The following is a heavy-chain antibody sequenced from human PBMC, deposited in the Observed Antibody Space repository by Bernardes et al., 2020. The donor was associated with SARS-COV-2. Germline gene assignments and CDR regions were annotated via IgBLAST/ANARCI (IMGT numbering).Heavy chain of an antibody. Sequence: ASVKVSCKASGYTFTTYSIHWVRQAPGQRLEWMGRINPGNGDTKYSQKFQGRVTITRDTSATTAYMELTSLRSEDRAVYYCATSRRAGSPDYWGQGTLVTVSS. V-gene: IGHV1-3*01. D-gene: IGHD3-10*01. CDR1: GYTFTTYS. CDR3: ATSRRAGSPDY. CDR2: INPGNGDT. J-gene: IGHJ4*02.